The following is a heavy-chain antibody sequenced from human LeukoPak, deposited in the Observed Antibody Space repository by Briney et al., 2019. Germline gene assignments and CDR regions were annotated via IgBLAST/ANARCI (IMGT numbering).Heavy chain of an antibody. CDR3: ARDRVTLTTFQYDWFDP. CDR1: RYTLIGYY. J-gene: IGHJ5*02. CDR2: IHPNSGGT. D-gene: IGHD2-21*02. V-gene: IGHV1-2*02. Sequence: ASVKVSCKASRYTLIGYYMHWVRQAPGQGLEWMGWIHPNSGGTNYAQKFQGRVTMTRDTSISTAYMELSRLRSDDTAVYYCARDRVTLTTFQYDWFDPWGQGTLVTVSS.